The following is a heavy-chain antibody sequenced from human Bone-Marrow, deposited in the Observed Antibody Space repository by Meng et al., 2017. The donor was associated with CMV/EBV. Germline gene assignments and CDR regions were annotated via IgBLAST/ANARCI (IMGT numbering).Heavy chain of an antibody. CDR1: GGSISSSSYY. CDR3: ARAVVATGVLYFDY. V-gene: IGHV4-39*07. D-gene: IGHD7-27*01. J-gene: IGHJ4*02. Sequence: GSLRLSCTVSGGSISSSSYYWGWIRQPPGKGLEWIGSIYYSGSTYYNPSLKSRVTISVDTSKNQFSLKLSSVTAADTAVYYCARAVVATGVLYFDYWGQGTLVTFSS. CDR2: IYYSGST.